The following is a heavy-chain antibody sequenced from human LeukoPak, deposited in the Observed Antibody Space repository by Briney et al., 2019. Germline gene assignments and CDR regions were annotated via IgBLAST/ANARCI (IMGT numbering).Heavy chain of an antibody. CDR1: GGSFSGYY. CDR2: INHSGST. CDR3: ARSPRGYSSSWNWFDP. D-gene: IGHD6-13*01. V-gene: IGHV4-34*01. Sequence: SETLSLTCAVYGGSFSGYYWSWIRQPPGKGLEWIGEINHSGSTNYNPSLKSRVTISVDTSKNQFSLKLSSVTAADTAVYYCARSPRGYSSSWNWFDPWGQGTPVTVSS. J-gene: IGHJ5*02.